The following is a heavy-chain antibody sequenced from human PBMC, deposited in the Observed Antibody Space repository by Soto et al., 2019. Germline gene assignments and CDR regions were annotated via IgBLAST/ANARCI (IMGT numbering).Heavy chain of an antibody. D-gene: IGHD3-22*01. Sequence: QVQLQESGPGLVKPSQTLSLTCTVSGGSISSGGYYWSWIRQHPGKGLEWIGYIYYSGSTYYNPSLKSRITISVDTSKNQFTLKLSSVTAADTAVYYCARGAVYYDSSGYFSYWGQGTLVTVSS. V-gene: IGHV4-31*03. CDR2: IYYSGST. J-gene: IGHJ4*02. CDR3: ARGAVYYDSSGYFSY. CDR1: GGSISSGGYY.